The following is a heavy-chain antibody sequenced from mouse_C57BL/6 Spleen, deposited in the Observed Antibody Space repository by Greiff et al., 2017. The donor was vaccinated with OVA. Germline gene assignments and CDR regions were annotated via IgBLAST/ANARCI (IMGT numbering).Heavy chain of an antibody. V-gene: IGHV1-81*01. CDR1: GYTFTSYG. Sequence: QVQLQQSGAELARPGASVKLSCKASGYTFTSYGISWVKQRPGQGLEWIGEIYPRSGNTYYNEKFKGKVTLTADKSSSTAYMELRSLTSEDSAVYFCAREKAMDYWGQGTSVTVSS. J-gene: IGHJ4*01. CDR3: AREKAMDY. CDR2: IYPRSGNT.